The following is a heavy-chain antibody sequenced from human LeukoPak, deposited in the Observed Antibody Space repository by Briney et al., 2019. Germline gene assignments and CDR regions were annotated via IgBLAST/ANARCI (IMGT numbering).Heavy chain of an antibody. V-gene: IGHV3-30*02. J-gene: IGHJ4*02. CDR2: IRFDGSNK. D-gene: IGHD5-12*01. CDR3: AKDSVGYDYVGPFDY. Sequence: GGSLRLSCAASGFTFSTYDIHWVRLAPGKGLEWVAFIRFDGSNKYYADSVQGRFTISRDNSKNTLYLQMNSLRAEDTAVYYCAKDSVGYDYVGPFDYWGQGTLVTVSS. CDR1: GFTFSTYD.